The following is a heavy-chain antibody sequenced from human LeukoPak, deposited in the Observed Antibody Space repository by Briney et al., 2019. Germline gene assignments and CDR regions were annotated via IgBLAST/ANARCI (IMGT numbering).Heavy chain of an antibody. J-gene: IGHJ4*02. V-gene: IGHV4-31*03. D-gene: IGHD4-17*01. CDR3: ARSGTTVTYHDY. CDR1: GGSISSGDSY. Sequence: SETLSLTCTVSGGSISSGDSYWGWIRQHPAKGLEWIGYIYFNGNTHYNPSLKSRVTISVDTSKNQFSLKLSSVTAADTAIYYCARSGTTVTYHDYWGQGTLVTVSS. CDR2: IYFNGNT.